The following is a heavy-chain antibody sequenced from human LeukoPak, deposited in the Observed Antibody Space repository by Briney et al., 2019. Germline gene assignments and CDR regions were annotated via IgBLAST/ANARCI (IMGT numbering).Heavy chain of an antibody. V-gene: IGHV3-23*01. J-gene: IGHJ4*02. CDR1: GITFRNFA. D-gene: IGHD3-22*01. CDR3: TKDDGYYDSSGSFLFDS. CDR2: ITDSGAT. Sequence: GGSLRLSCVAPGITFRNFAMNWVRQAPGKGLEWVTVITDSGATYYADSVKGRFTISRDNSKNTLYLQMNSLRAEDTAVYYCTKDDGYYDSSGSFLFDSWGQGTLVTVSS.